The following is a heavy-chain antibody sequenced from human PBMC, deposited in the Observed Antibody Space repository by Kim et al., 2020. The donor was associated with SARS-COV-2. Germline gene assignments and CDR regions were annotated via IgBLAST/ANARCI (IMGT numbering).Heavy chain of an antibody. V-gene: IGHV3-7*05. CDR3: ARVSYAILTGYPTRYYFDY. J-gene: IGHJ4*02. D-gene: IGHD3-9*01. Sequence: GGSLRLSCAASGFSFSSYWMTWVRQAPGKGLEWVANIKQDGSEEYYVDSVKGRFTISRDNAKNSLYLQMNSLRAEDTAVYYCARVSYAILTGYPTRYYFDYWGQGTLVTVSS. CDR1: GFSFSSYW. CDR2: IKQDGSEE.